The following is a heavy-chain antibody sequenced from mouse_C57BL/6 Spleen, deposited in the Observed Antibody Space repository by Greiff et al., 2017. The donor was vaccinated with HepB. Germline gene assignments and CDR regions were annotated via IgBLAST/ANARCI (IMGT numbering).Heavy chain of an antibody. CDR2: IDPSDSYT. Sequence: QVQLQQSGAELVKPGASVKLSCKASGYTFTSYWMQWVKQRPGQGLEWIGEIDPSDSYTNYNQKFKGKATLTVDTSYSTAYMQPSSLTSEDSAVYYCASGKDYYVSRHLAMDYWGQGTSVTVSS. CDR3: ASGKDYYVSRHLAMDY. D-gene: IGHD1-1*01. V-gene: IGHV1-50*01. J-gene: IGHJ4*01. CDR1: GYTFTSYW.